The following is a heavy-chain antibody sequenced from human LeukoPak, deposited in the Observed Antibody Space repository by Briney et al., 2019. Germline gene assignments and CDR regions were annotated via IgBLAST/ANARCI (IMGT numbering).Heavy chain of an antibody. CDR1: GFTFSSYE. D-gene: IGHD3-10*01. J-gene: IGHJ4*02. CDR2: ITSSGSPI. CDR3: AEDYYGSGSPIDY. V-gene: IGHV3-48*03. Sequence: PGGSLRLSCAASGFTFSSYEMNWVRQAPGKGLEWLSYITSSGSPIYYADSVKGRFTISRDNSKNTLYLQMNSLRAEDTAVFYCAEDYYGSGSPIDYWGQGTLVTVSS.